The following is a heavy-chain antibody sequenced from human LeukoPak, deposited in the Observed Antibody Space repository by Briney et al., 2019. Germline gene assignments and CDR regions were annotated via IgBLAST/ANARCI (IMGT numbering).Heavy chain of an antibody. D-gene: IGHD6-13*01. CDR1: GYTFTGYY. Sequence: GASVKVSCKASGYTFTGYYMHWVRQAPGQGLEWMGWINPNSGGTNYAQKFQGRVTMTRDTSISTAYMELSRLRSDDTAVYYCASGPAAGTGSYYYGMDVWGQGTTVTVSS. CDR2: INPNSGGT. J-gene: IGHJ6*02. V-gene: IGHV1-2*02. CDR3: ASGPAAGTGSYYYGMDV.